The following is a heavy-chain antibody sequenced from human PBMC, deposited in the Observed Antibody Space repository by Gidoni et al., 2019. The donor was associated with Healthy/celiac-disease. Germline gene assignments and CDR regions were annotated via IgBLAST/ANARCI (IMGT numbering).Heavy chain of an antibody. J-gene: IGHJ4*02. Sequence: QVQLVESGGGVVQPGRSLRLSCAASGFTFSSYGMHWVRQAPGKGLEWVAVIWYDGSNKYYADSVKGRFTISRDNSKNTLYLQMNSLRAEDTAVYYCARDSTLGYSGSYFEYWGQGTLVTVSS. D-gene: IGHD1-26*01. CDR1: GFTFSSYG. CDR3: ARDSTLGYSGSYFEY. CDR2: IWYDGSNK. V-gene: IGHV3-33*01.